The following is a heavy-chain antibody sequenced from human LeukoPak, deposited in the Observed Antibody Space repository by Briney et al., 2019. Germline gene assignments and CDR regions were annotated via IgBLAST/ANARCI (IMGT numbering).Heavy chain of an antibody. CDR3: ARSLDV. Sequence: SLRLSXXXSGFXXXSNYMSWVRQAPGKGLEWVSVIYSGGSTYYADSVKGRLTISRDNSKNTLYLQMNSLRAEDTAVYYCARSLDVWGQGTTVTVSS. V-gene: IGHV3-66*01. CDR1: GFXXXSNY. J-gene: IGHJ6*02. CDR2: IYSGGST.